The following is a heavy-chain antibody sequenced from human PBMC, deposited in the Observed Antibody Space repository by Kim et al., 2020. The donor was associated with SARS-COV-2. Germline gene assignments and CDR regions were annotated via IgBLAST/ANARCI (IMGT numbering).Heavy chain of an antibody. CDR2: ISIGNDNT. V-gene: IGHV1-3*04. D-gene: IGHD6-19*01. CDR3: ARGSGWAFDY. CDR1: GYTFINYV. J-gene: IGHJ4*02. Sequence: ASVKVSCKASGYTFINYVMHWVRQAPGQRLEWMGLISIGNDNTKYSQKFQGRVTITRDTSASTAYMELTSLRSDDTAIYYCARGSGWAFDYWGQGTLVPV.